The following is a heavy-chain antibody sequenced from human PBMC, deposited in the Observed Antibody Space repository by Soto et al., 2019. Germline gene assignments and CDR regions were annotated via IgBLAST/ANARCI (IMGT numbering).Heavy chain of an antibody. CDR1: GGSFSGYY. V-gene: IGHV4-34*01. CDR2: INHSGST. CDR3: ARRGAKYYYGSGSYYNAKYKWFDP. J-gene: IGHJ5*02. Sequence: SETLSLTCAVYGGSFSGYYWSWIRQPPGKGLEWIGEINHSGSTNYNPSLKSRVTISVDTSKNQFSLKLSSVTAADTAVYYCARRGAKYYYGSGSYYNAKYKWFDPWGQGTLVTVSS. D-gene: IGHD3-10*01.